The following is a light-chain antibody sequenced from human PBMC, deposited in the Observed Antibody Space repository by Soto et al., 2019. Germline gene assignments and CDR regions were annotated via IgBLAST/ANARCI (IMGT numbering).Light chain of an antibody. CDR1: SSNIGNNA. J-gene: IGLJ2*01. Sequence: QPVLTQPPSVSEAPRQRVTISCSGSSSNIGNNAVNWYQQLPGKAPKLLIYYDDLLPSGVSDRFSGSKSGTSASLAISGLQSGDEADYYCAAWDDSLNGVVFGGGTKVTVL. CDR2: YDD. V-gene: IGLV1-36*01. CDR3: AAWDDSLNGVV.